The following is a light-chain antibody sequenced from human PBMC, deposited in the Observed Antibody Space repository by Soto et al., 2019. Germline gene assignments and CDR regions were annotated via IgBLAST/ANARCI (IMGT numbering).Light chain of an antibody. CDR1: QSVGST. V-gene: IGKV3-15*01. Sequence: EIVMTQSPATLFVSPGERATLSCRASQSVGSTLAWYQQKVGQAPRLLIYDASARATGIPARFSGSGSGTEFTLTISSLQSEDFAVYYCQQYNDWPETFGQGTKV. CDR3: QQYNDWPET. CDR2: DAS. J-gene: IGKJ1*01.